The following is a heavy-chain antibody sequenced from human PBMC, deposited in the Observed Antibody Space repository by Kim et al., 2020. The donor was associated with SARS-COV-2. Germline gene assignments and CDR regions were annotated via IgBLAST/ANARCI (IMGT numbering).Heavy chain of an antibody. CDR1: GYTFTSYY. CDR2: INPSGGST. D-gene: IGHD3-22*01. CDR3: AREKYDSSGYYNYYYYGMDV. V-gene: IGHV1-46*01. J-gene: IGHJ6*02. Sequence: ASVKVSCKASGYTFTSYYMHWVRQAPGQGLEWMGIINPSGGSTSYAQKFQGRVTMTRDTSTSTVYMELSSLRSEDMAVYYCAREKYDSSGYYNYYYYGMDVWGQGTTVTVSS.